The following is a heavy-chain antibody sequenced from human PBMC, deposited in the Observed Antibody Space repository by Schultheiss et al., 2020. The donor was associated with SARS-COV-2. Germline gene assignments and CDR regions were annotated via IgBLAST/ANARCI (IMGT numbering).Heavy chain of an antibody. D-gene: IGHD3-16*02. CDR3: AKLPAGGDYIWGSYRYYFDY. CDR2: ISGSGGST. CDR1: EFTFSSYA. J-gene: IGHJ4*02. V-gene: IGHV3-23*01. Sequence: GGSLRLSCAASEFTFSSYAMSWVRQAPGKGLEWVSAISGSGGSTYYADSVKGRFTISRDNSKNTLYLQMNSLRAEDTAVYYCAKLPAGGDYIWGSYRYYFDYWGQGTLVTVS.